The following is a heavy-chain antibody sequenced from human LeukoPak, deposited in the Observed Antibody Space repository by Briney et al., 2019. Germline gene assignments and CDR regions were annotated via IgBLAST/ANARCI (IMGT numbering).Heavy chain of an antibody. CDR3: AREGLGELTLDC. J-gene: IGHJ4*02. CDR2: ISPYNGNT. D-gene: IGHD3-16*01. Sequence: ASVKVSCKASGYTFSTYGISWVRQAPGQGLEWMGWISPYNGNTEYAQKFQGRVTMTTDTATSTAYMELRSLRSDDTAVYYCAREGLGELTLDCWGQGTLVTVSS. CDR1: GYTFSTYG. V-gene: IGHV1-18*01.